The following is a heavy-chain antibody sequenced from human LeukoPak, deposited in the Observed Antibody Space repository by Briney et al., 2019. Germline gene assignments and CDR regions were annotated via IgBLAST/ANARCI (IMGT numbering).Heavy chain of an antibody. CDR3: ARVPGWLQPFDY. Sequence: ASVKVSCKASGYTFTDYYIHWMRQAPGQGLEWMGWINPNSGGAVYAQNFQGRVTMTRDTSISTAYMKLSRLRSDDTAVYYCARVPGWLQPFDYWGQGTLVTVSS. CDR2: INPNSGGA. V-gene: IGHV1-2*02. D-gene: IGHD5-24*01. CDR1: GYTFTDYY. J-gene: IGHJ4*02.